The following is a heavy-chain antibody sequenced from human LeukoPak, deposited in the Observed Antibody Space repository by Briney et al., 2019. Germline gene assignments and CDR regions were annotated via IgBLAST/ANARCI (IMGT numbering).Heavy chain of an antibody. CDR1: GGSISSSSYY. Sequence: SETLSLTCTVSGGSISSSSYYWGWIRQPPGKGLEWIGSIYYSGSTYYNPSLKSRVTISVDTSKNQFSLKLSSVTAADTAVYYCASSQILGSGWYSDWGQGTLVTVSS. CDR2: IYYSGST. J-gene: IGHJ4*02. V-gene: IGHV4-39*07. D-gene: IGHD6-19*01. CDR3: ASSQILGSGWYSD.